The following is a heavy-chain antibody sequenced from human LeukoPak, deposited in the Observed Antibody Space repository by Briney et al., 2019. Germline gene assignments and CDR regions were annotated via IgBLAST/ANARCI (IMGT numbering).Heavy chain of an antibody. V-gene: IGHV4-59*08. Sequence: PSETLSLTCTVSGVSIKNYYWSWIRQPPGKGLEWLANIYYAGSSNYNPSLKSRVSVSIDASKNHLSLKLTSVTAADTAVYYCARCFNSGYYSPFDNWGQGTLVTVSS. D-gene: IGHD3-22*01. CDR3: ARCFNSGYYSPFDN. CDR2: IYYAGSS. J-gene: IGHJ4*02. CDR1: GVSIKNYY.